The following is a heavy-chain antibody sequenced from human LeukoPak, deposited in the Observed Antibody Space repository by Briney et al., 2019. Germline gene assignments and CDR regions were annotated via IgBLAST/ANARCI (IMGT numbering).Heavy chain of an antibody. J-gene: IGHJ5*01. CDR3: ARLNPGYVTAPHDS. CDR2: VYYSGSI. CDR1: GGSITAGNHH. V-gene: IGHV4-39*01. D-gene: IGHD3-16*01. Sequence: SETLSLTCTVSGGSITAGNHHWGWIRQPPGKGLEWIGSVYYSGSIFSDTSHKSRVTISGDTSKKQFSLSLSSVTAADTAVYYCARLNPGYVTAPHDSWGQGMLVTVSS.